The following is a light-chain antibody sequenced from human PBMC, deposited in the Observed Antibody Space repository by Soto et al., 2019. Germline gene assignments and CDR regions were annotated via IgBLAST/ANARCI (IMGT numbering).Light chain of an antibody. CDR1: QSVTSRF. CDR2: GVS. V-gene: IGKV3-20*01. Sequence: EIVLTQSPGTLSLSPGERATLSCRASQSVTSRFLAWYQQKPAQPPRLLIYGVSSRAAGIPDRFSGSGSGTDFTLTITRLEPEDVAVYYGQQYDSARTFGQGTKVEMK. CDR3: QQYDSART. J-gene: IGKJ1*01.